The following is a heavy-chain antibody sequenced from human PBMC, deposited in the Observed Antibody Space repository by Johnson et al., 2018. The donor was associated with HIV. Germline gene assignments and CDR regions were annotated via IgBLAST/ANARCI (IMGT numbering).Heavy chain of an antibody. CDR1: GFTFDDYG. D-gene: IGHD1-26*01. Sequence: EVLLLESGGGLVQPGGSLRLSCAASGFTFDDYGMSWARQAPGKGLEWVSGINWHGGSTGYADSVKGRFTISRDNSKNTLYLQMNSLRAEDTAVYYCAKDRPRVGATAPSGGMDFDIWGQGTMVTVSS. CDR2: INWHGGST. CDR3: AKDRPRVGATAPSGGMDFDI. J-gene: IGHJ3*02. V-gene: IGHV3-20*04.